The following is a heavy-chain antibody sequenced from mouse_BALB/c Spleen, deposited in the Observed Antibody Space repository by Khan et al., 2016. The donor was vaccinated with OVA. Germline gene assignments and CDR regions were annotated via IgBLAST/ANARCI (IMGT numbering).Heavy chain of an antibody. CDR3: ARVYGGDFDY. V-gene: IGHV3-2*02. D-gene: IGHD2-10*02. J-gene: IGHJ2*01. Sequence: EVELVESGPGLVKPSQSLSLTCTVTGYSITSDYAWNWLRQFPGNKLEWMGYISYSGNTKYNPSLTSRISVTRDTSKNQFFLQLNSVTAEDTTTYYCARVYGGDFDYWGQGTTLTVSS. CDR1: GYSITSDYA. CDR2: ISYSGNT.